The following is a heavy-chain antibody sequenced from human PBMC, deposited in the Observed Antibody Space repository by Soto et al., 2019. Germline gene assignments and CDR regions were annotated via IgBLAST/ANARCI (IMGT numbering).Heavy chain of an antibody. V-gene: IGHV1-46*01. Sequence: ASVKVSCKASGYTFTSYYMHWVRQAPGQGLEWMGIINPSGGSTSYAQKFQGRVTMTRDTSTSTVYMEPSSLRSEDTAVYYCARDEGYCSSTSCLGHWFDPWGQGTLVTVSS. CDR1: GYTFTSYY. D-gene: IGHD2-2*01. CDR3: ARDEGYCSSTSCLGHWFDP. CDR2: INPSGGST. J-gene: IGHJ5*02.